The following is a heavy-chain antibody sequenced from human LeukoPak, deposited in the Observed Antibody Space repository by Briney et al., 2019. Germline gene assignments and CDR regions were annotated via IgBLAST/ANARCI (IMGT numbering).Heavy chain of an antibody. V-gene: IGHV3-23*01. CDR1: GFTFSSYA. D-gene: IGHD1-26*01. CDR2: ISDSGGST. Sequence: GGSLRLPCAASGFTFSSYAMSWVRQAPGKGLEWVSAISDSGGSTFYPDSVKGRFTISRDNSKNTLYLQMNSLRADDTAVYYCAKDLGRYRNNFFDYWGQGNLVTVSS. J-gene: IGHJ4*02. CDR3: AKDLGRYRNNFFDY.